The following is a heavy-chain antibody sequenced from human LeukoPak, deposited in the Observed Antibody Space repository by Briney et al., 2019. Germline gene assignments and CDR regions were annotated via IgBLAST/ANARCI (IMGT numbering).Heavy chain of an antibody. D-gene: IGHD3-10*01. CDR2: ISYDGSNK. Sequence: GGSLGLSCAASGFTFSSYAMHWVRQAPGKGLEWVAVISYDGSNKYYADSVKGRFTISRDNSKNTLYLQMNSLRAEDTAVYYCASTELTDYWGQGTLVTVSS. V-gene: IGHV3-30-3*01. CDR3: ASTELTDY. CDR1: GFTFSSYA. J-gene: IGHJ4*02.